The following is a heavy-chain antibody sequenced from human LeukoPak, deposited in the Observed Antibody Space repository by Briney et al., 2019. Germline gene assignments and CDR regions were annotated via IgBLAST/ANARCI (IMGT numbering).Heavy chain of an antibody. CDR3: ALSSSWVYYFDY. CDR1: GFTFSSYA. Sequence: GSLRLSCAASGFTFSSYAMSWVRQPPGKGLEWIGEINHSGSTNYNPSLKSRVTISVDTSKNQFSLKLSSVTAADTAVYYCALSSSWVYYFDYWGQGTLVTVSS. CDR2: INHSGST. V-gene: IGHV4-34*08. J-gene: IGHJ4*02. D-gene: IGHD6-13*01.